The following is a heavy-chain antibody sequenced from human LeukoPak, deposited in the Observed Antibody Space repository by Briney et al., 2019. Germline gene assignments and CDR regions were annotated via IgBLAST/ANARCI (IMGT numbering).Heavy chain of an antibody. D-gene: IGHD6-13*01. CDR2: ISSSSSYI. J-gene: IGHJ4*02. CDR1: GFTFSSYS. Sequence: GGSLRPSCAASGFTFSSYSMNWVRQAPGKGLEWVSSISSSSSYIYYADSVKGRFTISRDNAKNSLYLQMNSLRAEDTAVYYCARSHSIAAAGVYWGQGTLVTVSS. V-gene: IGHV3-21*01. CDR3: ARSHSIAAAGVY.